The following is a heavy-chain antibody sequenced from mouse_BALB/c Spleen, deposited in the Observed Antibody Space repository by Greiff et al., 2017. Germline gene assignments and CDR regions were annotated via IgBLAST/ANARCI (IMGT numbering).Heavy chain of an antibody. CDR3: AREGANPFDY. J-gene: IGHJ2*01. V-gene: IGHV3-6*02. D-gene: IGHD3-1*01. CDR2: ISDDGSN. Sequence: ESGPGLVKPSQSLSLTCSVTGYSITSGYYWNWIRQFPGNKLEWMGYISDDGSNNYNPSLKNRISITRDTSKNQFFLKLNSVTTEDTATYYCAREGANPFDYWGQGTTLTVSS. CDR1: GYSITSGYY.